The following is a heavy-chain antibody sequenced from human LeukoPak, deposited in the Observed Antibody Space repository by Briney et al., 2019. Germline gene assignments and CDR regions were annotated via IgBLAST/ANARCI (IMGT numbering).Heavy chain of an antibody. V-gene: IGHV3-74*03. CDR2: ISSDGGHT. CDR3: VRDGNYDLDV. D-gene: IGHD3-3*01. Sequence: GGSLRLSCAASGFTFSSYAMHWVRHVSGKGPVWVARISSDGGHTMYADSVKGRFTISRDNAKNTLDLQMNSLRVEDTAVYYCVRDGNYDLDVWGQGTTVTVSS. J-gene: IGHJ6*02. CDR1: GFTFSSYA.